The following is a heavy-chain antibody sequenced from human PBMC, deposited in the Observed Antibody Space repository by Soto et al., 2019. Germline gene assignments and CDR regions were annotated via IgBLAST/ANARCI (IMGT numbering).Heavy chain of an antibody. Sequence: TLSLTCTVSGGSISSGGYYWSWIRQHPGKGLEWIGYIYYSGSTYYNPSLKSRVTISVDTSKNQFSLKLSSVTAADTAVYYCARGGTGTNWFDPWGQGTLVTVS. CDR3: ARGGTGTNWFDP. V-gene: IGHV4-31*03. CDR1: GGSISSGGYY. CDR2: IYYSGST. D-gene: IGHD1-7*01. J-gene: IGHJ5*02.